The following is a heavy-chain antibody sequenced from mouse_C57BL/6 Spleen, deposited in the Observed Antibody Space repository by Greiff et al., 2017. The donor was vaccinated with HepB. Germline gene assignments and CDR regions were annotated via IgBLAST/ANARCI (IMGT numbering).Heavy chain of an antibody. CDR1: GFTFSDYG. CDR3: ARDYYGSTYGFAY. D-gene: IGHD1-1*01. Sequence: KLVESGGGLVKPGGSLKLSCAASGFTFSDYGMHWVRQAPEKGLEWVAYISSGNSTIYYADTVKGRFTISRDNAKNTLFLQMTSLRSEDTAMYYCARDYYGSTYGFAYWGQGTLVTVSA. J-gene: IGHJ3*01. V-gene: IGHV5-17*01. CDR2: ISSGNSTI.